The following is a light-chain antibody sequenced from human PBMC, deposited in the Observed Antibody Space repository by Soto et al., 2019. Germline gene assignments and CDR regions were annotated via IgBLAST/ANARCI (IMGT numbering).Light chain of an antibody. Sequence: EIVMTQSPATLSVSPGERATLSCRASQSVSSNLAWYQQKPGQAPRLLIYGASTRATGIPARFSGSGSGTEFTRTFSSLQSEDFAVYYCQQYNNWPPRAWTFGQGTKVEIK. CDR1: QSVSSN. J-gene: IGKJ1*01. V-gene: IGKV3-15*01. CDR2: GAS. CDR3: QQYNNWPPRAWT.